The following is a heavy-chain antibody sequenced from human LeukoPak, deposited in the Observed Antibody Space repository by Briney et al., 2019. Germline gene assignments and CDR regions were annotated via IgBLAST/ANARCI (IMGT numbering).Heavy chain of an antibody. CDR2: INPNSGGT. Sequence: ASVPVSCKSSGYTFTRYYMHWVRQAPGQGLEWMGWINPNSGGTNYAQKFQGRVTMTRDTSISTAYMELSRLRSDDTAVYYCAVLSDIVVVVAATVLDYWGQGTLVTVSS. J-gene: IGHJ4*02. V-gene: IGHV1-2*02. CDR3: AVLSDIVVVVAATVLDY. D-gene: IGHD2-15*01. CDR1: GYTFTRYY.